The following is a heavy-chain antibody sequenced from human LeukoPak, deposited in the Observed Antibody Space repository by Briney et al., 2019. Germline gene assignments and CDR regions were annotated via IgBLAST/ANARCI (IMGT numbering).Heavy chain of an antibody. CDR3: AKDARPAATYPYYFDY. D-gene: IGHD2-2*01. J-gene: IGHJ4*02. CDR1: GFTFDDYA. V-gene: IGHV3-9*01. Sequence: GGSLRLSCAAPGFTFDDYAMHWVRQAPGKGLEWVSGISWNSGSIGYADSVKGRFTISRDNAKNSLYLQMNSLRAEDTALYYCAKDARPAATYPYYFDYWGQGTLVTVSS. CDR2: ISWNSGSI.